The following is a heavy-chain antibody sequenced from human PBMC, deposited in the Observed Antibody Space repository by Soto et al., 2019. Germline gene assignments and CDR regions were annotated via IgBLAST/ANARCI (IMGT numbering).Heavy chain of an antibody. J-gene: IGHJ6*02. CDR2: IIPIFGTA. CDR3: ARDRGEVPKDYYYGMDV. D-gene: IGHD3-10*01. CDR1: GGTFSSYA. V-gene: IGHV1-69*12. Sequence: QVQLVQSGAEVKKPGSSVKVSCKASGGTFSSYAISWVRQAPGQGLEWMGGIIPIFGTANYAQKFQGRVTITADESTSTAYMERSSLRSEDTAVYYCARDRGEVPKDYYYGMDVWGQGTTVTVSS.